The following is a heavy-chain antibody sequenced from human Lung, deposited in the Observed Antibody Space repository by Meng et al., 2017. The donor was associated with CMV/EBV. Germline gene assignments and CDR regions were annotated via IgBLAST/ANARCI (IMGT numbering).Heavy chain of an antibody. Sequence: SETLSLXXTVSGGSVSSGSYTWSWIRQPPGKGLERFEYIYYSGSTNYNPSLKSRVTISVDTSKNQLSLKLSSVTAADTSVYYGERVVRYSSGRYLGEIGYYYYGMDVWGQGXTVTVSS. CDR2: IYYSGST. CDR1: GGSVSSGSYT. D-gene: IGHD6-19*01. CDR3: ERVVRYSSGRYLGEIGYYYYGMDV. V-gene: IGHV4-61*01. J-gene: IGHJ6*02.